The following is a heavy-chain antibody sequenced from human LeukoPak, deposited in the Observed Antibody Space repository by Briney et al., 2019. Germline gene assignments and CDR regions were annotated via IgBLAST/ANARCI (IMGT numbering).Heavy chain of an antibody. V-gene: IGHV3-11*01. CDR2: ISSSGSTI. CDR1: VFTFSDYY. Sequence: GGSLRLSCAASVFTFSDYYMSWIRQAPGKGLEWVSYISSSGSTIYYADSVKGRFTISRDNAKNSLYLQMNSLRAEDTAVYYCAASGARWLQLSGYYFDYWGQGTLVTVSS. D-gene: IGHD5-24*01. CDR3: AASGARWLQLSGYYFDY. J-gene: IGHJ4*02.